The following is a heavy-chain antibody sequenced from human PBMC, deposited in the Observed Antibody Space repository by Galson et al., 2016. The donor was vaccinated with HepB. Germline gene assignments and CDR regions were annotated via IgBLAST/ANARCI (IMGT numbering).Heavy chain of an antibody. V-gene: IGHV6-1*01. Sequence: CAISGDSASSNSATWNWIRQSPSRGLEWLGRTYYRSKWYNNYAVSVKSRITINPDTSKKQFSLQLNSVTPEDTAVYYCARGQFGNYYHAMDVWGQGTTVTVSS. D-gene: IGHD3-10*01. J-gene: IGHJ6*02. CDR3: ARGQFGNYYHAMDV. CDR2: TYYRSKWYN. CDR1: GDSASSNSAT.